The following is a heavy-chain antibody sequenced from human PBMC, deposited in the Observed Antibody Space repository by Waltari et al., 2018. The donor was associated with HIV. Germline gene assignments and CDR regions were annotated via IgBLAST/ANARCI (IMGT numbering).Heavy chain of an antibody. D-gene: IGHD2-21*02. Sequence: EVQMVESGGGLIQPGGSLRLSCAASGFSVSSNSMSWVGQAPGKGLEWVSVIYSGGSTYYADSVKGRFTISRDNSKNTLYLQMNSLRAEDTAVYYCARGFGCGGDCYYLDYWGQGTLVTVSS. CDR2: IYSGGST. CDR3: ARGFGCGGDCYYLDY. V-gene: IGHV3-53*01. J-gene: IGHJ4*02. CDR1: GFSVSSNS.